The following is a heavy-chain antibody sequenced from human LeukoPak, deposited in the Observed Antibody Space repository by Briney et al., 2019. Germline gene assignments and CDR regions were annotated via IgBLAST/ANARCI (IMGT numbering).Heavy chain of an antibody. Sequence: GGSLRLSCAASGFTFSSYSMNWVRQAPGKGLEWVSYISSSSSTIYYADSVKGRFTISRDNAKNSLYLQMNSLRAEDTAVYYCARDLASDYGDLFDYWGQGTLVTVSS. CDR1: GFTFSSYS. J-gene: IGHJ4*02. V-gene: IGHV3-48*01. CDR2: ISSSSSTI. D-gene: IGHD4-17*01. CDR3: ARDLASDYGDLFDY.